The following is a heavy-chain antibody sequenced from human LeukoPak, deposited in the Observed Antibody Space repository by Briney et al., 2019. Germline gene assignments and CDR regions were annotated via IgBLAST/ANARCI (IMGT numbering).Heavy chain of an antibody. CDR3: ARDGGSGYDSYGGGYFDY. CDR1: GFTFSSYW. D-gene: IGHD5-12*01. CDR2: IKGDERST. Sequence: GGSLRLSCAASGFTFSSYWLHWVRQAPGKGLVWVSRIKGDERSTNYADSVKGRFTISRDNSKNTLYLQMNSLRAEDTAVYYCARDGGSGYDSYGGGYFDYWGQGTLVTVSS. V-gene: IGHV3-74*01. J-gene: IGHJ4*02.